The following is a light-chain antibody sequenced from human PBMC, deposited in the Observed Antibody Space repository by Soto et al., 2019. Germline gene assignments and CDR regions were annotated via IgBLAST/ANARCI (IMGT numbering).Light chain of an antibody. CDR2: RAS. V-gene: IGKV1-5*03. Sequence: DIQMTQSPSTLSNSVGDRVTISCRASQSISSWLAWYQQKPGEAPNLLIYRASSLQSGVPSRFSGSGSGTEFTLTISSLQPDDFATYYCQQYSRYSWTFGQGTKVDIK. CDR3: QQYSRYSWT. J-gene: IGKJ1*01. CDR1: QSISSW.